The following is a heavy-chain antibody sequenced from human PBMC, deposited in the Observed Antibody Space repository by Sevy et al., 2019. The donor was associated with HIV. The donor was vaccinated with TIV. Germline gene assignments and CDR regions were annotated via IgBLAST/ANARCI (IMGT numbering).Heavy chain of an antibody. CDR1: GYSFTSYW. CDR2: IYPGDSDT. D-gene: IGHD3-10*01. V-gene: IGHV5-51*01. J-gene: IGHJ4*02. CDR3: ARRITMVRGVTYFDY. Sequence: GESLKISCKGSGYSFTSYWIGWVRQMPGKGLEWMGIIYPGDSDTRYSPSFQGQVTISADKSIITAYLQWSSLKASDTAMYYCARRITMVRGVTYFDYWGQGTLVTVSS.